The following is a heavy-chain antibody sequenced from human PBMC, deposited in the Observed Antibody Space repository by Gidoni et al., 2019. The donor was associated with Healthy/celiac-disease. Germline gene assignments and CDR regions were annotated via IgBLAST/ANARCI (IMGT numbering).Heavy chain of an antibody. CDR3: ARGNPPYGSGSYFYY. CDR1: GGSFSGYY. D-gene: IGHD3-10*01. CDR2: INHSGST. Sequence: QVQLQQWGAGLLKPSENLYLTCAVYGGSFSGYYWSWIRQPPGKGLEWIGEINHSGSTNYNPSLKSRVTISVDTSKNQFALKLSSVTAADTAVYYCARGNPPYGSGSYFYYWGQGTLVTVSS. J-gene: IGHJ4*02. V-gene: IGHV4-34*01.